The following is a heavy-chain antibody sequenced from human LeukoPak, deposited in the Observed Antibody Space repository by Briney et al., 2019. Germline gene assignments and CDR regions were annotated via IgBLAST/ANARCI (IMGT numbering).Heavy chain of an antibody. CDR1: GGTFSSYA. CDR3: ARVAAPGPVRYYYYYMDV. Sequence: ASVKVSCKASGGTFSSYAISWVRQAPGQGLEWMGGIIPIFGTANYAQKFQGRVTITTDESTSTAYMELSSLRSEDTAVYYCARVAAPGPVRYYYYYMDVWGKGTTVTVSS. V-gene: IGHV1-69*05. D-gene: IGHD6-6*01. J-gene: IGHJ6*03. CDR2: IIPIFGTA.